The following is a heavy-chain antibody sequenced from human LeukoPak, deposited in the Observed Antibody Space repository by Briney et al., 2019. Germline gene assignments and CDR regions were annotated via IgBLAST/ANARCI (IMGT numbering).Heavy chain of an antibody. V-gene: IGHV3-74*01. CDR2: INSDGSST. CDR1: GFTFSSYW. J-gene: IGHJ4*02. Sequence: GGSLRLSCAASGFTFSSYWMHWVRRAPGKGLVWVSRINSDGSSTSYADSVKGRFTISRDNAKNTLYLQMNSLRAEDTAVYYCARAKYSSGWYYFDYWGRGTLVTVSS. CDR3: ARAKYSSGWYYFDY. D-gene: IGHD6-19*01.